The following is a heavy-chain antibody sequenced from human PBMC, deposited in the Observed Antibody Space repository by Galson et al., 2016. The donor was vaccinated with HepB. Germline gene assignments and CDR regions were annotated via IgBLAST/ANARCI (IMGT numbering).Heavy chain of an antibody. V-gene: IGHV1-69*13. CDR1: GGTFSSYA. CDR3: ATGDHLTDYYYGLDV. D-gene: IGHD4-17*01. J-gene: IGHJ6*02. CDR2: IIPLFNIT. Sequence: SVKVSCKASGGTFSSYAISWVRQAPGQGLEWMAGIIPLFNITHYARHFQGRVTITADDSTRMAYMDLSSVTSEDTAVYYCATGDHLTDYYYGLDVWGQGTTVTVSS.